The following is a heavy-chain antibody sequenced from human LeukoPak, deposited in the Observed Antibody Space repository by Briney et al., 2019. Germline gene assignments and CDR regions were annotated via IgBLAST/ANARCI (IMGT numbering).Heavy chain of an antibody. CDR1: GGSISSYY. V-gene: IGHV4-4*07. J-gene: IGHJ6*02. Sequence: SETLSLTCTVSGGSISSYYWSWIRQPAGKGLEWIGRIYTSGSTNYNPSLKSRVTMSVDTSKNQFSLKLSSVTAADTAVYYCATSGPIYYYYYYGMDVWGQGTTVTVSS. CDR3: ATSGPIYYYYYYGMDV. D-gene: IGHD3-9*01. CDR2: IYTSGST.